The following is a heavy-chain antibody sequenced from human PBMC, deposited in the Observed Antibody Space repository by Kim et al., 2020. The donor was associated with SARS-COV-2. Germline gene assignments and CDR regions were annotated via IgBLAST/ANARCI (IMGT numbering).Heavy chain of an antibody. CDR1: AYTFTSYA. D-gene: IGHD3-10*01. J-gene: IGHJ4*02. CDR3: AREDYYGSGSSVMMDY. V-gene: IGHV1-3*01. Sequence: ASVKVSCKASAYTFTSYAMHWVRQAPGQRLEWMGWINAGNGNTKYSQKFQGRVTITRDTSASTAYMELSSLRSEDTAVYYCAREDYYGSGSSVMMDYWGQGTLVTVSS. CDR2: INAGNGNT.